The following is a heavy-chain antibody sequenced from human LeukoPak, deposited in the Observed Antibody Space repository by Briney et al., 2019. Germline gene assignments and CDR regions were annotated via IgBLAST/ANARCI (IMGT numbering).Heavy chain of an antibody. J-gene: IGHJ6*03. CDR3: ARRAASGVYYYYMDV. D-gene: IGHD3-3*01. CDR2: IIPIFGTA. CDR1: GGTFSSYA. Sequence: SVKVSCKASGGTFSSYAISWVRQAPGQGLEWMGGIIPIFGTADYAQKFQGRVTITADESTSTAYMELSSLRSEDTAVYYCARRAASGVYYYYMDVWGKGTTVTVSS. V-gene: IGHV1-69*01.